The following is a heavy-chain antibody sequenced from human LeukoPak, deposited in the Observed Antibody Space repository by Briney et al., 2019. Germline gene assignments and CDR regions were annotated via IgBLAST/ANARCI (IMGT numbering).Heavy chain of an antibody. CDR2: ISAYNGNT. CDR3: ARDYYGSGSYYSRGWFDP. D-gene: IGHD3-10*01. CDR1: GYTFTSYG. Sequence: GASVKVSCKASGYTFTSYGISWVRQAPGQGLEWMGWISAYNGNTNYAQKLQGRVTMTTDTSTSTAYMELRSLRSDDTAVYYCARDYYGSGSYYSRGWFDPWGQGTLVTVSS. J-gene: IGHJ5*02. V-gene: IGHV1-18*01.